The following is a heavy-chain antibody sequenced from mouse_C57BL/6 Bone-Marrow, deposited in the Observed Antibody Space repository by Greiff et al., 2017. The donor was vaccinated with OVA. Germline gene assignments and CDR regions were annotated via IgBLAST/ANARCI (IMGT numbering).Heavy chain of an antibody. CDR2: ISDGGSYT. V-gene: IGHV5-4*01. J-gene: IGHJ3*01. D-gene: IGHD4-1*02. Sequence: EVMLVESGGGLVKPGGSLKLSCAASGFTFSSYAMSWVRQTPEKRLEWVATISDGGSYTYYPDNVKGRFTISRDNAKNNLYLQRSHLKSEDTAMYYCARDPNWAWFAYWGQGTLVTVSA. CDR3: ARDPNWAWFAY. CDR1: GFTFSSYA.